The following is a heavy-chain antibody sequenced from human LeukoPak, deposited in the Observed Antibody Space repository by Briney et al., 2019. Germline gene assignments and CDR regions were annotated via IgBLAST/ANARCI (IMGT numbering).Heavy chain of an antibody. Sequence: AGGSLRLSCAASGFTFSSYSMNWVRQAPGKGLEWVSYISSSSTIYYADSVKGRFTISRDNAKNSVYLQMNSLRAEDTALYYCATPGGPFWSGYYTGIPYWGQGTLVTVSS. V-gene: IGHV3-48*01. CDR2: ISSSSTI. J-gene: IGHJ4*02. D-gene: IGHD3-3*01. CDR1: GFTFSSYS. CDR3: ATPGGPFWSGYYTGIPY.